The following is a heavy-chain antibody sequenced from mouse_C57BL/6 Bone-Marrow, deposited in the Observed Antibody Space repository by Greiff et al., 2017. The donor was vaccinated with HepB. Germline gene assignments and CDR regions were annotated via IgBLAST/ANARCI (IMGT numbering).Heavy chain of an antibody. V-gene: IGHV1-78*01. CDR3: ARGKTCYGSSPAWFAY. CDR2: IYPRDGST. CDR1: GYTFTDHT. J-gene: IGHJ3*01. D-gene: IGHD1-1*01. Sequence: QVQLKESDAELVKPGASVKISCKVSGYTFTDHTIHWMKQRPEQGLEWIGYIYPRDGSTKYNEKFKGKATLTADKSSSTAYMQLNSLTSEDSAVYCCARGKTCYGSSPAWFAYWGQGTLVTVSA.